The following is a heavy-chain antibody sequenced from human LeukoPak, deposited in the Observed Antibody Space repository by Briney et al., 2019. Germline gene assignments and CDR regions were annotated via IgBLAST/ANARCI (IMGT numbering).Heavy chain of an antibody. Sequence: PSETLSLTCTVSGGSISSYYWSWIRQPAGKGLEWIGRIYTSGSTNYNPSLKSRVTMSVDTSKNQFSLKLSSVTAAGTAVYYCARDIGSSSRYYYGMDVWGQGTTVTVSS. CDR3: ARDIGSSSRYYYGMDV. CDR2: IYTSGST. CDR1: GGSISSYY. J-gene: IGHJ6*02. V-gene: IGHV4-4*07. D-gene: IGHD6-6*01.